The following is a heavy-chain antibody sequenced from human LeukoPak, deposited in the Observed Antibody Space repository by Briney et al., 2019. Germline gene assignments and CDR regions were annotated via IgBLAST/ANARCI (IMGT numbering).Heavy chain of an antibody. CDR2: IKQDGSEK. CDR3: ARILGTAEAEWGY. D-gene: IGHD6-19*01. Sequence: GGSLRLSCAASGFTFSSYWMSWVRQAPGKGLEWVANIKQDGSEKYYVDSVKGRFTISRDNAKSSLYLQMNSLRAEDTAVYYCARILGTAEAEWGYWGQGTLVTVSS. J-gene: IGHJ4*02. V-gene: IGHV3-7*05. CDR1: GFTFSSYW.